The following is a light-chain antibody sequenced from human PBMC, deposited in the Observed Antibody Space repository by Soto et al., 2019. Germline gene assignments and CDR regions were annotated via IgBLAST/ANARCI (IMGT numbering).Light chain of an antibody. CDR3: QQYNDWPRT. CDR1: QSVSSN. J-gene: IGKJ1*01. V-gene: IGKV3-15*01. CDR2: GAS. Sequence: EIVMTQSPVTLSVSPGERATLSCMASQSVSSNLAWYQQKPGQAPGLLIYGASTRATGIPARFSGSGSGTEFTLTISSLQSEDFAVYYCQQYNDWPRTFGQGTKVDIK.